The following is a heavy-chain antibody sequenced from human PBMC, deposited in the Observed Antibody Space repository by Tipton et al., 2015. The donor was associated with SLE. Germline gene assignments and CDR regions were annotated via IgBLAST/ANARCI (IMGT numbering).Heavy chain of an antibody. CDR2: IYYSGST. D-gene: IGHD6-13*01. CDR3: ARGWTALGGSWSFVGY. J-gene: IGHJ4*02. CDR1: GGSISSSSYY. Sequence: TLSLTCTVSGGSISSSSYYWGWIRQPPGKGLEWIGSIYYSGSTYYNPSLKSRVTISVDTSKKQFSLKLSSVTAADTAGYYCARGWTALGGSWSFVGYWGQGTLVTVSS. V-gene: IGHV4-39*07.